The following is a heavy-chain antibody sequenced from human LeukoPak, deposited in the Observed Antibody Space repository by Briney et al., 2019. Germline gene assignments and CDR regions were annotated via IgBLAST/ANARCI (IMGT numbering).Heavy chain of an antibody. V-gene: IGHV4-34*01. CDR2: INHSGST. D-gene: IGHD2-2*01. Sequence: SETLSLTCAVYGGSFSGYYWSWIRQPPGKGLEWIGEINHSGSTNYNPSLKSRVTISVDTSKNQFSLKLSSVTAADTAVYYCARVGGLLVPAAIRAYNWFDPWGQGTLVTVSS. CDR3: ARVGGLLVPAAIRAYNWFDP. CDR1: GGSFSGYY. J-gene: IGHJ5*02.